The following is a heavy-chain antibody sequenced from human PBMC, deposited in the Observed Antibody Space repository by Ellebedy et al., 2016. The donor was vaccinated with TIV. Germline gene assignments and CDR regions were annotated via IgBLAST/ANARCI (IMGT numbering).Heavy chain of an antibody. Sequence: ASVKVSCKASGYTFTGYYMHWVRQAPGQGLEWMGWINPNSGGTNYAQKLQGRVTMTTDTSTSTAYMELRSLRSDDTAVYYCARDRGSSWYHYYYGMDVWGQGTTVTVSS. CDR2: INPNSGGT. CDR3: ARDRGSSWYHYYYGMDV. D-gene: IGHD6-13*01. CDR1: GYTFTGYY. J-gene: IGHJ6*02. V-gene: IGHV1-2*02.